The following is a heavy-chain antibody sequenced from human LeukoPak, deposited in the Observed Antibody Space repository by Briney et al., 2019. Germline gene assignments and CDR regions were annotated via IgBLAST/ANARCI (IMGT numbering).Heavy chain of an antibody. CDR3: ARERVDDYGDYGEVDGWLDP. V-gene: IGHV3-72*01. D-gene: IGHD4-17*01. Sequence: PGGSLRLSCAASGFTFSDHYMDWVRQAPGKGLEWVGRTRNKAKSYTTEYAASVKGRFTISRDDSKNSLYLQMNSLKTEDTAVYYCARERVDDYGDYGEVDGWLDPWGQGTLVTVSS. J-gene: IGHJ5*02. CDR2: TRNKAKSYTT. CDR1: GFTFSDHY.